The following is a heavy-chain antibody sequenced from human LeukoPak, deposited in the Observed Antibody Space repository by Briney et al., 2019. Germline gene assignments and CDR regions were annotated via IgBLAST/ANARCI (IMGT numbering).Heavy chain of an antibody. D-gene: IGHD6-13*01. V-gene: IGHV4-34*01. CDR2: INHSGST. CDR1: GGSFSGYY. Sequence: SETLSLTCAVYGGSFSGYYWSWIRQPPGKGLEWIGEINHSGSTNYNPSLKSRVTISVDTSKNQFSLKLSSVTAADTAVYYCARAVRHGSSLNWFDPWGQGTLVTVSS. CDR3: ARAVRHGSSLNWFDP. J-gene: IGHJ5*02.